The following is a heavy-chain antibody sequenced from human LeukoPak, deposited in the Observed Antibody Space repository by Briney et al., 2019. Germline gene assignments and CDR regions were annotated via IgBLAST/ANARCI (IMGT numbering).Heavy chain of an antibody. D-gene: IGHD3-10*01. CDR3: ARDLYGSGMGVNDY. CDR2: ISSSSSYI. V-gene: IGHV3-21*01. J-gene: IGHJ4*02. Sequence: GGSLRLSCAASGFTFSSYSMNWVRQAPGKGLEWVSSISSSSSYIYYADSVKGRFTISRDNAKNSLYLQMNSLRAEDTAVYYCARDLYGSGMGVNDYWGQGTLVTVS. CDR1: GFTFSSYS.